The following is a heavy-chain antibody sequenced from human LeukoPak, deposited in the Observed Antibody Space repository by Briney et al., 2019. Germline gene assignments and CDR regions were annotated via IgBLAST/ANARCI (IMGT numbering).Heavy chain of an antibody. V-gene: IGHV1-2*02. J-gene: IGHJ4*02. CDR1: GYTFTGYY. Sequence: ASVKVSCKASGYTFTGYYMHWVRQAPGQGLEWMGWINPNSGGTNYAQKFQGRVTMTRDTSISTAYMELSRLRSDDTAVCYCARDWGRRDGYNLDDYWGQGTLVTVSS. CDR3: ARDWGRRDGYNLDDY. D-gene: IGHD5-24*01. CDR2: INPNSGGT.